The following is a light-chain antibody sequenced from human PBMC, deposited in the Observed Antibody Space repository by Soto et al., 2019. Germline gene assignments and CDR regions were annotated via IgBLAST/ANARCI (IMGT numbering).Light chain of an antibody. CDR1: QSVSSN. J-gene: IGKJ1*01. CDR2: DAS. Sequence: EIVMTQSPATLSVSPGERATLSCRASQSVSSNLAWYQQKPGQAPRLLIYDASTRATGIPARFSGSGSGTEFTLTNCRPQYEDFAVYYCQQYNNWPTWTFGQGTKVEIK. V-gene: IGKV3-15*01. CDR3: QQYNNWPTWT.